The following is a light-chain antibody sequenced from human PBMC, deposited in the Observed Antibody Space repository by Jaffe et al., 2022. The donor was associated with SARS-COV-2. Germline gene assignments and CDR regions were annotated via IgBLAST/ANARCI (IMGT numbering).Light chain of an antibody. CDR3: NSRDSSGYHEVV. J-gene: IGLJ2*01. Sequence: SSELTQDPAVSVALGQTVRITCQGDSLRTYYASWYQQRPRQAPVLVIYGKNNRPSGIPDRFSGSSSGNTASLTITGAQAEDEADYYCNSRDSSGYHEVVFGGGTRLTVL. CDR1: SLRTYY. V-gene: IGLV3-19*01. CDR2: GKN.